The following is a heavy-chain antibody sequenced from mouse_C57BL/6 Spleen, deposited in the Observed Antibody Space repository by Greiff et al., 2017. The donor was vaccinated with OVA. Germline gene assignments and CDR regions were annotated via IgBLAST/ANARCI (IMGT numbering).Heavy chain of an antibody. Sequence: VQLQQPGAELVMPGASVKLSCKASGYTFTSYWMHWVKQRPGQGLEWIGEIDPSDSYTNYNQKFKGKSTLTVDKSSSTAYMQLSSLTSEDSAVYYCASYGHYFDYWGQGTTLTVSS. D-gene: IGHD1-1*02. CDR3: ASYGHYFDY. CDR1: GYTFTSYW. V-gene: IGHV1-69*01. J-gene: IGHJ2*01. CDR2: IDPSDSYT.